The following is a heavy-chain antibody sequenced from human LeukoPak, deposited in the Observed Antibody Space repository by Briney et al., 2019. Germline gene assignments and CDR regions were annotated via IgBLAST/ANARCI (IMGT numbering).Heavy chain of an antibody. CDR1: GYTFTSYD. V-gene: IGHV1-8*03. CDR3: ARGQANGDQVFDY. J-gene: IGHJ4*02. D-gene: IGHD4-17*01. CDR2: MNPNSGNT. Sequence: ASVKVSCKASGYTFTSYDINWVRQATGQGLEWMGWMNPNSGNTGYAQKFQGRVTITRNTSISTAYMELSSLRSEDTAVYYYARGQANGDQVFDYWGQGTLVTVSS.